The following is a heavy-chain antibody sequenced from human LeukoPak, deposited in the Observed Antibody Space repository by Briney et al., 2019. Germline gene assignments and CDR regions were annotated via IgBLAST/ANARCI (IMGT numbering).Heavy chain of an antibody. V-gene: IGHV3-7*01. CDR3: VRITMIVVVTAYNWFDP. Sequence: GGSLRLSCAASGFTFSSYSMNWVRQAPGKGLEWVANIKQDGSKKYYVDSVKGRFTISRDNAKNSLYLQMNSLRAEDTAVYYCVRITMIVVVTAYNWFDPWGQGTLVTVSS. CDR1: GFTFSSYS. J-gene: IGHJ5*02. D-gene: IGHD3-22*01. CDR2: IKQDGSKK.